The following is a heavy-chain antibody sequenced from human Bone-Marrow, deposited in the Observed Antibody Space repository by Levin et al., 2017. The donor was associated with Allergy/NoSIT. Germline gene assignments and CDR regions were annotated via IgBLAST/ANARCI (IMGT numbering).Heavy chain of an antibody. CDR2: IKSKADGGTT. D-gene: IGHD2-15*01. V-gene: IGHV3-15*07. CDR3: TTAGDLVAVVAATDS. J-gene: IGHJ5*01. Sequence: KAGGSLRLSCAGSGFGFSNAWMDWVRQAPGKGLEWVGRIKSKADGGTTDYAAAVKGRFTISRDDSLNTLYLQLNDLKTEDTAVYYCTTAGDLVAVVAATDSWGQGTLVTVSS. CDR1: GFGFSNAW.